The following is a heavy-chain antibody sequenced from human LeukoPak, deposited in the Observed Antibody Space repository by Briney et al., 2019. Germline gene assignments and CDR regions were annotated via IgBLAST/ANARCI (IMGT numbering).Heavy chain of an antibody. J-gene: IGHJ4*02. V-gene: IGHV5-51*01. CDR2: IYPGDSDT. Sequence: GESLKISCKGSGYSFTSYWIGWVRPMPGKGLEWMGIIYPGDSDTRYSPSFQGQVPISADKSISTAYLQWSSLKASDTAMYYCARHLTYYDILTGYYPPYYFDYWGQGTLVTVSS. CDR1: GYSFTSYW. D-gene: IGHD3-9*01. CDR3: ARHLTYYDILTGYYPPYYFDY.